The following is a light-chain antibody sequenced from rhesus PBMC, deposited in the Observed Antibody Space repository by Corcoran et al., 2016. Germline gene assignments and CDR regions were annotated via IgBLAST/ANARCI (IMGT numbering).Light chain of an antibody. Sequence: DVVMTQSPLSLPIIPGQPASISCRSSQSLVHSNGNTYLSWYHQKPGQPPRLLIYRVSNRYSGVPDRFSGSGTGTDFTLKISRVVAEDVGVYYCGQGTKVPYSFGQGTKVEIK. CDR1: QSLVHSNGNTY. CDR3: GQGTKVPYS. V-gene: IGKV2-62*02. J-gene: IGKJ2*01. CDR2: RVS.